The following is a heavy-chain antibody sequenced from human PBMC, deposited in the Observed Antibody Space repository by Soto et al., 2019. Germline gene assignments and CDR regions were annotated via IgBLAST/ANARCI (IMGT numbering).Heavy chain of an antibody. CDR3: ARRRITWELRAAFEI. Sequence: EVQLVESGGGLVQPGGSLRLSCVVSGDTVSNNYMGWVRQAPGKGLEWVSVIYSGGGTDYADSVKGRFTISRQSSKDTLYLQMNSLRDGDTAVYYCARRRITWELRAAFEIWGQGTLVSVSS. CDR2: IYSGGGT. V-gene: IGHV3-53*04. D-gene: IGHD1-7*01. CDR1: GDTVSNNY. J-gene: IGHJ3*02.